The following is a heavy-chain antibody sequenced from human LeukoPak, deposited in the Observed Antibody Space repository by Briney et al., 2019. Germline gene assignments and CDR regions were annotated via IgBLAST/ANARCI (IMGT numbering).Heavy chain of an antibody. J-gene: IGHJ4*02. Sequence: PGGSLRLSCVASGLTFNSYAMNWVRQAPGKGLEWVSYISSGSTTIKYADSVKGRFTISRDNARNSLYLQMNSLRAEDTAVYYCARVDGVCGCSLDYWGQGTLVTVSS. V-gene: IGHV3-48*01. CDR3: ARVDGVCGCSLDY. CDR2: ISSGSTTI. CDR1: GLTFNSYA. D-gene: IGHD2-21*01.